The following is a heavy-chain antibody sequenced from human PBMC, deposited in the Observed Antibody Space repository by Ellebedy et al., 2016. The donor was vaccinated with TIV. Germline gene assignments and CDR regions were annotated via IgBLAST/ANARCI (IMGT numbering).Heavy chain of an antibody. CDR2: INPNSGGT. V-gene: IGHV1-2*04. Sequence: ASVKVSCXASGYTFTSYGINWVRQAPGQGLEWMGWINPNSGGTNYAQKFQGWVTMTRDTSISTAYMGLSRLRSDDTAVYYCARGGGGDAFDIWGQGTMVTVSS. CDR3: ARGGGGDAFDI. J-gene: IGHJ3*02. CDR1: GYTFTSYG. D-gene: IGHD2-15*01.